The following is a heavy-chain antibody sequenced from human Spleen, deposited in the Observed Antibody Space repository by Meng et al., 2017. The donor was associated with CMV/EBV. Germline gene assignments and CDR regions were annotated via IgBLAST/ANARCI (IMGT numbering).Heavy chain of an antibody. CDR2: FIPVFGAP. V-gene: IGHV1-69*05. J-gene: IGHJ4*02. CDR1: FRNYA. CDR3: ARGPKIPLGGVNLWPLEH. D-gene: IGHD3-16*01. Sequence: FRNYAISWVRQAPGQGLEWMGGFIPVFGAPDYAQRFQDRLTIATDESTGSASMELSGLRFEDTAVYFCARGPKIPLGGVNLWPLEHWGQGSLVTVSS.